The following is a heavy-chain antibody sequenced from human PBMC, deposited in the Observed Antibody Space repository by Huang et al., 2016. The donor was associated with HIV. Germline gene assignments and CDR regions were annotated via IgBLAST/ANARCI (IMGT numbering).Heavy chain of an antibody. CDR3: AKGPMGGDSSSSGYAY. CDR1: GFTFSSYG. V-gene: IGHV3-30*18. Sequence: QVQLVESGGGVVQPGRSLRLSCAASGFTFSSYGMHWVRQAPGKGREWVAVISYDGSNKYYADSVKGRFTISRDNSKNTLYLQMNSRRAEDTAVYYCAKGPMGGDSSSSGYAYWGQGTLVTVSS. D-gene: IGHD6-13*01. CDR2: ISYDGSNK. J-gene: IGHJ4*02.